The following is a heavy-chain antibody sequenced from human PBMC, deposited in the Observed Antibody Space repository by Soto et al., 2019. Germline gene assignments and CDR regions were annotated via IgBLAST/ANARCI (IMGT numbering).Heavy chain of an antibody. V-gene: IGHV1-18*01. J-gene: IGHJ4*02. CDR1: GYTFTSYG. CDR2: INPYNGNT. D-gene: IGHD1-26*01. Sequence: QVQLVQSGAEVKKPGATMKVSCKASGYTFTSYGISWVRQAPGQGLEWMGWINPYNGNTKYAQKLQGRVTMTTDTSTSTAYMELRSLRSDDTAVYYCARDAAVGLFDYWGQGTLVTVSS. CDR3: ARDAAVGLFDY.